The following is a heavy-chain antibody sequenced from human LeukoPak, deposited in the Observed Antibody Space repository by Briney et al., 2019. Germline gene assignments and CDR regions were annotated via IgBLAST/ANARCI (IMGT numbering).Heavy chain of an antibody. Sequence: ASVKVSCKASGYTFTSYGISWVRQAPGQWLEWMGWISAYNGNTNYARKLQGRVTMTTDTSTSTAYMELRSLRSDDTAVYYCARIGANLGYCSSTSCYTYYYMDVWGKGTTVTVSS. J-gene: IGHJ6*03. D-gene: IGHD2-2*02. CDR1: GYTFTSYG. V-gene: IGHV1-18*01. CDR3: ARIGANLGYCSSTSCYTYYYMDV. CDR2: ISAYNGNT.